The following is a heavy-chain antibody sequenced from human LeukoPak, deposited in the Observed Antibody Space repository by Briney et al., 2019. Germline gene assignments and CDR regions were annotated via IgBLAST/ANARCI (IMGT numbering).Heavy chain of an antibody. CDR2: ISSRSSYI. Sequence: GGTLRLSCAASVLTFSSYSMNGGRDAAGKGLEDGSSISSRSSYILYADSLKGRFNIPRDNDKNSLYLQMNSLRDEDTAVYYCARVGERWLRGWFDPWGQGTLVTVSS. CDR3: ARVGERWLRGWFDP. D-gene: IGHD5-12*01. CDR1: VLTFSSYS. J-gene: IGHJ5*02. V-gene: IGHV3-21*01.